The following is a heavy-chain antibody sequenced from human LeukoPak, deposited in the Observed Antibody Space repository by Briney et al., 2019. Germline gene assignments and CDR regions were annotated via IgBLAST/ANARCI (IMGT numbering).Heavy chain of an antibody. CDR2: INHSGST. J-gene: IGHJ6*03. D-gene: IGHD5-24*01. CDR3: ARGMGGYNYLAYYYYYMDV. Sequence: SETLSLTCAVYGGSFSGYYWSWIRQPPGKGLEWIGEINHSGSTNYNPSLKSRVTISVDTSKNQFSLKLSSVTAADTAVYYCARGMGGYNYLAYYYYYMDVWGKGTTVTVSS. CDR1: GGSFSGYY. V-gene: IGHV4-34*01.